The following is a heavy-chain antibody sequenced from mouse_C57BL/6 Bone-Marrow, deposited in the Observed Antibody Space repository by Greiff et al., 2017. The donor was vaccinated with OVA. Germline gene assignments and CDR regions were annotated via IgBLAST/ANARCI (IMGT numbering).Heavy chain of an antibody. CDR1: GFSFNTYA. CDR2: IRSKSNNYAT. CDR3: VRHGGYSYAMDY. Sequence: EVQVVESGGGLVQPKGSLKLSCAASGFSFNTYAMNWVRQAPGKGLEWVARIRSKSNNYATYYADSVKDRFTISRDDSESMLYLQMNNLKTEDTAMYYCVRHGGYSYAMDYWGQGTSVTVSS. D-gene: IGHD2-3*01. V-gene: IGHV10-1*01. J-gene: IGHJ4*01.